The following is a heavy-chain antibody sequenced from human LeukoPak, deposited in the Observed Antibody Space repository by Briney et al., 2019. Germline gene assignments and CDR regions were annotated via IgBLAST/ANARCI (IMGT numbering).Heavy chain of an antibody. CDR1: GGSFSGYY. CDR2: INHSGST. D-gene: IGHD3-22*01. Sequence: SETLSLTCAVYGGSFSGYYWSWIRQPPGKGLEWTGEINHSGSTNYNPSLKSRVTISVDTSKNQFSLKLSSVTAADTAVYYCARVGRDEAGYDSSGYYDYWGQGTLVTVSS. J-gene: IGHJ4*02. V-gene: IGHV4-34*01. CDR3: ARVGRDEAGYDSSGYYDY.